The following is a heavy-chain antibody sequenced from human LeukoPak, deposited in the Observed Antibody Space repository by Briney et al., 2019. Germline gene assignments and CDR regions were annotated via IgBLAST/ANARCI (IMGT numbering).Heavy chain of an antibody. Sequence: KAGGSLRLSCAASGFTFSVYTMNWVRQTPGQGLEWVSSISSSSTYIYYADSVKGRFTLSRDNAKNSLYLQMNSLRAEDTAVYYCARGGTPSSSWYTKSKNWFDPWGQGTLVTVSS. V-gene: IGHV3-21*01. CDR2: ISSSSTYI. D-gene: IGHD6-13*01. CDR1: GFTFSVYT. CDR3: ARGGTPSSSWYTKSKNWFDP. J-gene: IGHJ5*02.